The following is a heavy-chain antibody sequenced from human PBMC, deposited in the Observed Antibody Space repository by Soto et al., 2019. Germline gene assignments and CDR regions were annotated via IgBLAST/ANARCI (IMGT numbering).Heavy chain of an antibody. V-gene: IGHV1-69*13. Sequence: SVKVSCKASGYTFSDYYIHWVRQAPGQGLEWMGGIIPIFGTANYAQKFQGRVTITADESTSTAYMELSSLRSEDTAVYYCARAILRYFDWLQNWFDPWGQGTLVTVSS. CDR1: GYTFSDYY. CDR3: ARAILRYFDWLQNWFDP. D-gene: IGHD3-9*01. CDR2: IIPIFGTA. J-gene: IGHJ5*02.